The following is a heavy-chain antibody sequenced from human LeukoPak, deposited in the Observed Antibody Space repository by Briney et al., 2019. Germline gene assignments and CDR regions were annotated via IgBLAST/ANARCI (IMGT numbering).Heavy chain of an antibody. V-gene: IGHV3-48*03. CDR1: GFSFSSYE. D-gene: IGHD6-19*01. J-gene: IGHJ4*02. Sequence: GGSLRLSCEASGFSFSSYEMNWVRQAPGKGLEWVSYISGSGNTIYYADSVKGRFTISRDNAKNSLYLQMNSLRAEDTAVYYCARGREYDIYSSGYVWGQGTLVTVSS. CDR2: ISGSGNTI. CDR3: ARGREYDIYSSGYV.